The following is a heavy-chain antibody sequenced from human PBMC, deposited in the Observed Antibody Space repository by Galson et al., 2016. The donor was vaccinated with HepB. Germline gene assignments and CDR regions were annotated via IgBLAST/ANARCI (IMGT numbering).Heavy chain of an antibody. D-gene: IGHD4/OR15-4a*01. J-gene: IGHJ6*04. V-gene: IGHV3-33*08. CDR3: ARGKSLLTMPWNYGLDV. CDR2: IGVYDYDR. CDR1: GFTFSAFA. Sequence: SLRLSCAASGFTFSAFALNWVRQTPGKGLEWVARIGVYDYDRRYADSVRGRFIISRDNFKDILYLEMNSLRAGDTAVYYCARGKSLLTMPWNYGLDVWGKGTTVSVSS.